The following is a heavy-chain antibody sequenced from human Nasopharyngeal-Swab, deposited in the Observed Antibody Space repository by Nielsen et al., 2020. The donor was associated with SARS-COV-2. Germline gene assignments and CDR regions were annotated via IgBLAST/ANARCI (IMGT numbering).Heavy chain of an antibody. CDR2: IVPIFGTA. V-gene: IGHV1-69*13. CDR1: GYTFTSYG. Sequence: SVKVSCKASGYTFTSYGISWVRQAPGQGLEWMGGIVPIFGTANYAQKFQGRVTITADESTSTAYMELSSLRSEDTAVYYCAREVGGMTTVVPALVYGMDVWGQGTTVTVSS. J-gene: IGHJ6*02. D-gene: IGHD4-23*01. CDR3: AREVGGMTTVVPALVYGMDV.